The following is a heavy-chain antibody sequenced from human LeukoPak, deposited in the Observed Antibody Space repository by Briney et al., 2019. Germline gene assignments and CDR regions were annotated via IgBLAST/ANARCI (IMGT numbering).Heavy chain of an antibody. Sequence: SETLSLXCTVSGGSISSYYWSWIRQPPGKGLEWIGYIYYSGSTNYNSSLKSRVTISVDTSKNQFSLKLSSVTAADTAVYYCARDRYSGYGFDYWGQGTLVTVSS. CDR2: IYYSGST. CDR1: GGSISSYY. V-gene: IGHV4-59*01. J-gene: IGHJ4*02. D-gene: IGHD5-12*01. CDR3: ARDRYSGYGFDY.